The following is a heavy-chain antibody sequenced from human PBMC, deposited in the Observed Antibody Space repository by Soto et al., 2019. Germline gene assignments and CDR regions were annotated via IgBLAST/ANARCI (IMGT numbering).Heavy chain of an antibody. CDR3: ARRGGGQPDY. J-gene: IGHJ4*02. V-gene: IGHV4-4*02. Sequence: QVQLQESGPGLVKPSGTLSLTCAVSGGSLSSSHWWSWVRQPPGKGLEWIGEIYHSGSTNYNPSVKNRVNISLDKSKNQFSLSLPSVTAADTAVYYCARRGGGQPDYWGQGTLVTVSS. D-gene: IGHD3-16*01. CDR2: IYHSGST. CDR1: GGSLSSSHW.